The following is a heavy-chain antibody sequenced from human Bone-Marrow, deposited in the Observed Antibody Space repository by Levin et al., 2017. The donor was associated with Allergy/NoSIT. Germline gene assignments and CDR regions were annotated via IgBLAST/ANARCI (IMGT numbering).Heavy chain of an antibody. V-gene: IGHV3-30*03. CDR1: GFAFSNHG. D-gene: IGHD3-10*01. Sequence: AGGSLRLSCAASGFAFSNHGMHWVRQAPGKGLEWVALVSYDGGDKFYAASVKGRFTISKDNSRNTVYLQMASLRVDDTALYFCARDVSFGRSVPSSWVDSWGQGTRVTVSS. J-gene: IGHJ4*02. CDR3: ARDVSFGRSVPSSWVDS. CDR2: VSYDGGDK.